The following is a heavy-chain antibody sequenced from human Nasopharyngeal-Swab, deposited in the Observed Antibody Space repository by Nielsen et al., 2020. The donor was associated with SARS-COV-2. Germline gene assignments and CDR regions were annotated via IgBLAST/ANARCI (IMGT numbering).Heavy chain of an antibody. CDR2: ISPGDGSST. Sequence: GGSLRLSCAASGFTFSSFWMHWVRQAPGKGLMDVSYISPGDGSSTNYADSVKGRFTISRDNAKNTLFLQMNSLRAEDTAVYYCAKPTTRSAFDIWGQGTMVTVSS. D-gene: IGHD1-7*01. CDR1: GFTFSSFW. CDR3: AKPTTRSAFDI. V-gene: IGHV3-74*01. J-gene: IGHJ3*02.